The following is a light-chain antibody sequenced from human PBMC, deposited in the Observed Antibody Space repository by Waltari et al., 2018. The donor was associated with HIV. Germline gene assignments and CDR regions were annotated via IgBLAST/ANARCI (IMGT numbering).Light chain of an antibody. J-gene: IGKJ2*01. CDR1: QSISTW. CDR2: KAS. Sequence: DLQMTQSPSTLSSSVGDRVPITCRASQSISTWVAWYQQKPGKVPKLLIYKASSLESGVPSRFSGSGSRTEFTLTISSLQPDDFATYYCQQYLTYPYTFGQGTKLEIK. CDR3: QQYLTYPYT. V-gene: IGKV1-5*03.